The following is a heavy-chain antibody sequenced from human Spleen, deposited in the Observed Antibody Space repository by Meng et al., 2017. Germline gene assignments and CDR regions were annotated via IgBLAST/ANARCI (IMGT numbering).Heavy chain of an antibody. V-gene: IGHV3-74*02. CDR3: AAAWELLPPGY. J-gene: IGHJ4*02. D-gene: IGHD1-26*01. CDR2: TSRDGSDT. CDR1: GFTFSSYA. Sequence: LQPVASGGGLVNPGGSLRLSCGASGFTFSSYAMNWVREDPGKGLVWVSRTSRDGSDTVYADSVKGRFTMSRDNAKNTLYLQMNSLRAEDTAVYYCAAAWELLPPGYWGQGTLVTVSS.